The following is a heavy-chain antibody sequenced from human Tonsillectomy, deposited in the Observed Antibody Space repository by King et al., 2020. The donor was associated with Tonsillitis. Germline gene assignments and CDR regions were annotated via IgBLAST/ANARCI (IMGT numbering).Heavy chain of an antibody. Sequence: VTLKESGPVLVKPTETLTLTCTVSGFSLSNARMGVGWIRQPPGKALEWLAHIFSNDEKSYSTSLKSRLTISKDTSKSQVVLTMTNMDPVDTATYYCARIPTRRFGELLNDGMDVWGQGTTVTVSS. D-gene: IGHD3-10*01. CDR3: ARIPTRRFGELLNDGMDV. CDR1: GFSLSNARMG. CDR2: IFSNDEK. V-gene: IGHV2-26*01. J-gene: IGHJ6*02.